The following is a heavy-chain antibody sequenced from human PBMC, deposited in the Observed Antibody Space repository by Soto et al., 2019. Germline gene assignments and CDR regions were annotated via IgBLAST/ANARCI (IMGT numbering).Heavy chain of an antibody. J-gene: IGHJ6*01. Sequence: VGSLRLSCAASVFTFSSYAMHCVRHSPGKWLEWVAVISYDGSNKYYADSVKGRFTISRDNSKNTLYLQMNSLRAEDTAVYYCARDRESSSWSYYYYYYGMEVWGQGTTVIVS. V-gene: IGHV3-30-3*01. D-gene: IGHD6-13*01. CDR2: ISYDGSNK. CDR1: VFTFSSYA. CDR3: ARDRESSSWSYYYYYYGMEV.